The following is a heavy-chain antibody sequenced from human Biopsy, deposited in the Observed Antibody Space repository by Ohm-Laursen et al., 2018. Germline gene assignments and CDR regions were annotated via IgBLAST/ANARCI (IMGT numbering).Heavy chain of an antibody. J-gene: IGHJ5*02. CDR3: GRAVRNQLLTDP. CDR2: LNPVSGNS. D-gene: IGHD1-7*01. V-gene: IGHV1-8*01. Sequence: ASVKVSCKVSGYTFTSYDITWVRQASGQGPEWIGWLNPVSGNSNFGQKFRGRVTVTSNTSISTAYMELSGLTSDDTATYYCGRAVRNQLLTDPWGQGTLVTVTS. CDR1: GYTFTSYD.